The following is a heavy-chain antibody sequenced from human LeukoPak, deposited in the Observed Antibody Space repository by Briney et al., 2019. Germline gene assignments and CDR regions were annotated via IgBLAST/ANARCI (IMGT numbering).Heavy chain of an antibody. J-gene: IGHJ3*02. CDR2: LNPSIGTT. CDR3: ARSGGGYVDAFDI. D-gene: IGHD1-1*01. CDR1: GYTFTSYY. Sequence: ASVKVSCKASGYTFTSYYIHWVRQAPGQGLEWMGILNPSIGTTDYAQNLQGRVTMTRDTSTSTVYMELSSLRSEDTAVYYCARSGGGYVDAFDIWGPGTMVTVSS. V-gene: IGHV1-46*01.